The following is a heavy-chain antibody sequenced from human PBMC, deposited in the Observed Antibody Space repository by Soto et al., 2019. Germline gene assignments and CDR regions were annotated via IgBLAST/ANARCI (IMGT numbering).Heavy chain of an antibody. J-gene: IGHJ4*02. V-gene: IGHV3-53*01. D-gene: IGHD1-26*01. CDR1: GLFVSNTY. CDR2: IYSTGDP. CDR3: ATWYSYGYD. Sequence: EVPLVESGGGLTQPGGSLRLSCAASGLFVSNTYMTWVRQAPGRGLEWVADIYSTGDPHYSDSVKGRFTISRDESTNTLRLQMNSLTVEDTATYYCATWYSYGYDWGQGTLVTVSS.